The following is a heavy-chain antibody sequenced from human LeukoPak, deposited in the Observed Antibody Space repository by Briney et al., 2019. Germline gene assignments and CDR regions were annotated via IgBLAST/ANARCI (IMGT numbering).Heavy chain of an antibody. CDR1: GGSISSYY. D-gene: IGHD6-13*01. Sequence: SETLSLTCTVSGGSISSYYWSWIRQPPGKGLEWIGYIYYSGSTNYNHSLKSRVTISVDTSKNQFSLKLSSVTAADTAVYYCARHTAAAGLFDYWGQGTLVTVSS. J-gene: IGHJ4*02. V-gene: IGHV4-59*08. CDR2: IYYSGST. CDR3: ARHTAAAGLFDY.